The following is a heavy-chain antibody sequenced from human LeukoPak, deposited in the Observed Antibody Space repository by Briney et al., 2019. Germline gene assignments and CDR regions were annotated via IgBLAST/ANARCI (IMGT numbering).Heavy chain of an antibody. D-gene: IGHD2/OR15-2a*01. CDR1: GGSISSSSYY. CDR3: AAIALMRGRKYYFDY. Sequence: SETLSLTCTVSGGSISSSSYYWGWIRQPPGKGLECIGSIYYSGRTYYNPALKSRFTISVDTSKNQFSLKLSSVTAADTAVYFCAAIALMRGRKYYFDYWGQGTLVTVSS. J-gene: IGHJ4*02. CDR2: IYYSGRT. V-gene: IGHV4-39*07.